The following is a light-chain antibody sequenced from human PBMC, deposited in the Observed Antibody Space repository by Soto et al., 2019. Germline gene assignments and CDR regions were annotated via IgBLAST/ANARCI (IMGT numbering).Light chain of an antibody. V-gene: IGKV1-33*01. CDR3: QQYDQLLRN. CDR2: DAS. J-gene: IGKJ5*01. CDR1: QGIRKD. Sequence: SDNIKCRASQGIRKDLAWYQQKPGKAPKLLIYDASNLETGVPSRFCGRGSGTDITFTISLLKPEDTGTQYSQQYDQLLRNFGEGTRLEIK.